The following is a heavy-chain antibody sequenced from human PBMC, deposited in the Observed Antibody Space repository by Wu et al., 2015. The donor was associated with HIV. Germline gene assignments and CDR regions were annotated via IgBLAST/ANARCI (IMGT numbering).Heavy chain of an antibody. CDR1: GYTFSNYD. CDR3: VRRQNWNLNNYHFDY. V-gene: IGHV1-2*02. Sequence: QVQLVQSGAEVKKPGASVKVSCKASGYTFSNYDINWVRQATGQGLEWMGWINDDTGDTKYAQRFQGRVTMTRDTSISTAYMELRRLTSDDLAVYYCVRRQNWNLNNYHFDYWGQGTLVTVSS. D-gene: IGHD1-1*01. J-gene: IGHJ4*02. CDR2: INDDTGDT.